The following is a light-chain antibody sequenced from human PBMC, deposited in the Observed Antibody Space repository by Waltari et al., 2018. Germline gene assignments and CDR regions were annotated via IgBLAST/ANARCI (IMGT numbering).Light chain of an antibody. CDR2: DVS. CDR3: SSYTSSSSFV. Sequence: QSALTQPASVSGSPGQSITISCTGIRSDVGTYKYVPWYQQKPGKAPKLMIYDVSNRPSGVSYRFSGSKSGNTASLTISGLQAEDEADYYCSSYTSSSSFVFGSGTTVTVL. J-gene: IGLJ1*01. CDR1: RSDVGTYKY. V-gene: IGLV2-14*03.